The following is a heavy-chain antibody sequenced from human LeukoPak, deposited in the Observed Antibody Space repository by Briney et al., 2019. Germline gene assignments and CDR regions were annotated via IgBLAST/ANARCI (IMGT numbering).Heavy chain of an antibody. CDR2: IYYSGST. D-gene: IGHD1-7*01. J-gene: IGHJ5*02. V-gene: IGHV4-59*01. CDR1: GGSISSYY. CDR3: ARSRTGTSYNWFDP. Sequence: PSETLSLTCTVSGGSISSYYWSWIRQPPGKGLEWIGYIYYSGSTNYNPSLKSRVTISVDTSKNQFSLKLSSVTAADTAVYYCARSRTGTSYNWFDPWAREPWSPSPQ.